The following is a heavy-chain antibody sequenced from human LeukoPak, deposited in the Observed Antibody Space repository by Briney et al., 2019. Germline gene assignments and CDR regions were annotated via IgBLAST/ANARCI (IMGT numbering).Heavy chain of an antibody. V-gene: IGHV1-2*02. CDR2: INPNSGGT. CDR1: GYTFTGYY. J-gene: IGHJ4*02. Sequence: GAPVKVSCKASGYTFTGYYMHWVRQAPGQGLEWMGWINPNSGGTNYAQKFQGRVTMTRDTSISTAYMELSRLRSDDTAVYYCARSSSVTIPGYYFDYWGQGTLVTVSS. D-gene: IGHD2-21*01. CDR3: ARSSSVTIPGYYFDY.